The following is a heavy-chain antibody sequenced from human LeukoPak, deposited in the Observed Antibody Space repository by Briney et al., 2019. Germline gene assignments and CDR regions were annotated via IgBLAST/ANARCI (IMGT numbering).Heavy chain of an antibody. V-gene: IGHV3-53*01. D-gene: IGHD1-26*01. Sequence: PGGSLRLSCAASGFTVSSNYMSWVRQAPGKGLEWVSVIYSGGSTYYADSVKGRFTISRDNSKNTLYLQMNSLGAEDTAVYYCARDKIVENRPYGMDVWGQGTTVTVSS. CDR2: IYSGGST. J-gene: IGHJ6*02. CDR3: ARDKIVENRPYGMDV. CDR1: GFTVSSNY.